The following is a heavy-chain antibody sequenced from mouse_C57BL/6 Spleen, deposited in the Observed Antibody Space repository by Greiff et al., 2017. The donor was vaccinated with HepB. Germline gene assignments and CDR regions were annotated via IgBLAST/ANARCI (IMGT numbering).Heavy chain of an antibody. J-gene: IGHJ1*03. Sequence: QVQLKQPGTELVKPGASVKLSCKASGYTFTSYWMHWVKQRPGQGLEWIGNINPSNGGTNYNEKFKSKATLTVDKSSSTAYMQLSSLTSEDSAVYYCARSKALYWYFDVWGTGTTVTVSS. CDR3: ARSKALYWYFDV. V-gene: IGHV1-53*01. CDR2: INPSNGGT. CDR1: GYTFTSYW.